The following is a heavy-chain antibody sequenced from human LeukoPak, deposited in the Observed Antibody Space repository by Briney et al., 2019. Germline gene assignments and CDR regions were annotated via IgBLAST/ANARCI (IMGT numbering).Heavy chain of an antibody. J-gene: IGHJ4*02. CDR2: IWYDGSNK. CDR1: GFTFSSYG. D-gene: IGHD6-19*01. Sequence: PGGSLRLSCAASGFTFSSYGMHWVRQAPGKGLEWVAVIWYDGSNKYYADSVKGRFTISRDNSKNTLYLQMNSLRAEDTAVYYCARAVVGVAGYYFDYWGQGTLVTVSS. V-gene: IGHV3-33*01. CDR3: ARAVVGVAGYYFDY.